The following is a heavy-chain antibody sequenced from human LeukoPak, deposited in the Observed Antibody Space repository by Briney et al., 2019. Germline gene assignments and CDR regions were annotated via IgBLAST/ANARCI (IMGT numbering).Heavy chain of an antibody. CDR2: TYYRSKWYN. D-gene: IGHD1-14*01. Sequence: SQTLSLTCVVSGDRVSSKNGAWNWIRQSPSRCLEWLGRTYYRSKWYNDYAESMEGRMTISQDTSKNQFSLHLNSVTPDDTAVYYCARDFGTTGWHTFDYWGQGTLVTVSS. CDR1: GDRVSSKNGA. J-gene: IGHJ4*02. V-gene: IGHV6-1*01. CDR3: ARDFGTTGWHTFDY.